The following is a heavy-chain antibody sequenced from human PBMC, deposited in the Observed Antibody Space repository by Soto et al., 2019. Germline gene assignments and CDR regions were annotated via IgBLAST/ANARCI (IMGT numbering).Heavy chain of an antibody. CDR2: ISSSSGTI. CDR1: GFTFSSYS. Sequence: EVQLVESGGGLVQPGGSLRLSCAASGFTFSSYSMNWVRQAPGKGLEWVSYISSSSGTIYYADSVKGRFTISRDNAKNSLYLQMNSLRAEDTALYYCARESGGWDTVHFDYWGQGTLVTVSS. V-gene: IGHV3-48*01. J-gene: IGHJ4*02. D-gene: IGHD6-19*01. CDR3: ARESGGWDTVHFDY.